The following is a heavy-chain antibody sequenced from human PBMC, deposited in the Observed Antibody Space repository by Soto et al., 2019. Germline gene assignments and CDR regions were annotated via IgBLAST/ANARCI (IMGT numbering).Heavy chain of an antibody. D-gene: IGHD4-17*01. CDR3: ASYVDTSVCQHDYGDYVCAFDI. CDR1: GFTFSSYS. Sequence: GGSLRLSCAASGFTFSSYSMNWVRQAPGKGLEWVSYISSSSSTIYYADSVKGRFTISRDNAKNSLYLQMNSLRDEDTAVYYRASYVDTSVCQHDYGDYVCAFDIWGQGTMVTVSS. J-gene: IGHJ3*02. CDR2: ISSSSSTI. V-gene: IGHV3-48*02.